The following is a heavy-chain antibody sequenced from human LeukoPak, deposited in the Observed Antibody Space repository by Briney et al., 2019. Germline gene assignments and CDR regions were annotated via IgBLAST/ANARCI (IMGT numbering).Heavy chain of an antibody. CDR2: IIPIFGTA. CDR3: ARTTVDYYYYGMDV. J-gene: IGHJ6*02. CDR1: GGTFSSYA. D-gene: IGHD4-23*01. Sequence: SVKVSCKATGGTFSSYAISWVRQAPGQGLEWMGGIIPIFGTANYAQKFQGRVTITADESTSTAYMELSSLRSEDTAVYYCARTTVDYYYYGMDVWGQGTTVTVSS. V-gene: IGHV1-69*13.